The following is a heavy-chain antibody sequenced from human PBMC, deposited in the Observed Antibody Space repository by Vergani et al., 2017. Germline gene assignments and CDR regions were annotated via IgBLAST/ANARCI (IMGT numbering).Heavy chain of an antibody. D-gene: IGHD2-2*01. J-gene: IGHJ5*02. CDR3: ALADSSTSSINSVCITPETGSWFDP. CDR1: GYTFTYRY. CDR2: ITPFNGNT. Sequence: QMQLVQSGAEVKKTGSSVKVSCKASGYTFTYRYLHWVRQAPGQALEWMGWITPFNGNTNYAKKFQDRVTITRDRSMSTAYMELSSLKSEDTGMYYCALADSSTSSINSVCITPETGSWFDPWGQGTLVTVSS. V-gene: IGHV1-45*02.